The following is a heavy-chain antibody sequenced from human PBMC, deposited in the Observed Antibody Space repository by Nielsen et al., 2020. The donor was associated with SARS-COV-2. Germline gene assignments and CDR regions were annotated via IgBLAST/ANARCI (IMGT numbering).Heavy chain of an antibody. CDR1: GFTFDDYA. V-gene: IGHV3-9*01. CDR3: AKGRRGVISYGMDV. D-gene: IGHD3-16*02. J-gene: IGHJ6*02. CDR2: ISWNGGYI. Sequence: SLKISCAASGFTFDDYAMHWVRQAPGKGLEWVSGISWNGGYIGYADSVKGRFTVSRDNAKSSLYLQMNSLRSEDTALYYCAKGRRGVISYGMDVWGQGTTVTVSS.